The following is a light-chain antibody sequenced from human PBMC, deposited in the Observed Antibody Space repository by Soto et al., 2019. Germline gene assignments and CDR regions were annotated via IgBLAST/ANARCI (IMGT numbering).Light chain of an antibody. V-gene: IGKV1-33*01. Sequence: DIQMTQSPSSLSASVGDRVTITCQASQDISNYLNWYQQKPGKAPKLLIYDASNLETGVPSRYSGSGSGTDFTFTISSLQPEDIAKYYCQQYDNLPLTFGGVTKVEIK. J-gene: IGKJ4*01. CDR1: QDISNY. CDR2: DAS. CDR3: QQYDNLPLT.